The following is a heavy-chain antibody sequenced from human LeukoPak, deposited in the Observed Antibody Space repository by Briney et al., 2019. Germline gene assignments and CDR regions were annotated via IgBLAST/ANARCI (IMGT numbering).Heavy chain of an antibody. Sequence: SETLSLTCTVSGGSISSSSYYWGWIRQPPGKGLEWIGSIYYSGSTYYNPSLKSRVTISVDTSKNQFSLKLSSVTAADTAVYYCARDSSDAEQLVPPFRYWGQGTLVTVSS. V-gene: IGHV4-39*07. J-gene: IGHJ4*02. CDR2: IYYSGST. CDR1: GGSISSSSYY. CDR3: ARDSSDAEQLVPPFRY. D-gene: IGHD6-6*01.